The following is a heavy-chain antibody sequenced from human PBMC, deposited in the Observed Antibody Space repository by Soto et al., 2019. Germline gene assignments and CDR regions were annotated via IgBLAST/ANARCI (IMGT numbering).Heavy chain of an antibody. J-gene: IGHJ4*02. D-gene: IGHD2-15*01. Sequence: QITLKESGPTLVKPTQTLTLTCTFSGFSLSTSGVGVGWIRQPPGKALEWLALIYWDDDKRYSPSLKSRLTITKDTSKNQVVLTMTNMDPVDTATYYCAHSYSRDIVLVVAAPSDFTFDYWGQGTLVTVSS. V-gene: IGHV2-5*02. CDR2: IYWDDDK. CDR3: AHSYSRDIVLVVAAPSDFTFDY. CDR1: GFSLSTSGVG.